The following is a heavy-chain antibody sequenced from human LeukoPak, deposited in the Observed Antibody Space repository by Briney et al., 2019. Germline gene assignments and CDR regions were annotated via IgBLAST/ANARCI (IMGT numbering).Heavy chain of an antibody. CDR1: GFTFSDYY. CDR3: AKGLSIAARPDYFYYYAMDV. V-gene: IGHV3-23*01. J-gene: IGHJ6*02. CDR2: ISAGGGAT. D-gene: IGHD6-6*01. Sequence: PGGSLRLSCAASGFTFSDYYMSWIRQAPGKGLEWVSGISAGGGATYYANSVKGRFTISRDNSKNTLYLRVNSLRAEDTAIYYCAKGLSIAARPDYFYYYAMDVWGQGTTVSVSS.